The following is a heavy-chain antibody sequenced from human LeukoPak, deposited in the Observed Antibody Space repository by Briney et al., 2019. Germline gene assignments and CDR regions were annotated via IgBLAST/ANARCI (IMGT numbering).Heavy chain of an antibody. CDR3: GRDRPTGYYDY. Sequence: SETLSLTCTVYRYSISSGYYWGWIRQPPGKGLELIASINHSGITYYNPSLKSRVTISVDTSKNQLSLKVTSVTAADTAVYYCGRDRPTGYYDYWGQGTLVTVSS. CDR1: RYSISSGYY. V-gene: IGHV4-38-2*02. D-gene: IGHD3-9*01. J-gene: IGHJ4*02. CDR2: INHSGIT.